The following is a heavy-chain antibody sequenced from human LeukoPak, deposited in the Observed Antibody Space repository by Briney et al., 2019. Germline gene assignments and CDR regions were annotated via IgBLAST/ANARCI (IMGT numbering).Heavy chain of an antibody. J-gene: IGHJ4*02. CDR2: IYYSGST. D-gene: IGHD4-17*01. CDR1: GGSIRSYY. CDR3: ARTGSTVTMLYPFDH. V-gene: IGHV4-59*01. Sequence: SETLSLTCTVSGGSIRSYYWSWIRQPPRKGLEWIWYIYYSGSTNYNPSLKSRVSISVDTSKNQFSLKLSSVTAADTAVYYCARTGSTVTMLYPFDHWGQGTLVTVSS.